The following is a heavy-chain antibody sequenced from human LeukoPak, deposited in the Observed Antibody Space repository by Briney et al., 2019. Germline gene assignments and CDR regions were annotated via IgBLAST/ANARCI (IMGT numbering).Heavy chain of an antibody. D-gene: IGHD4-17*01. J-gene: IGHJ4*02. CDR2: IKHDGSEK. Sequence: GGSLRLSCAASGFTFSSYWMSWVRQAPGKGLEWVANIKHDGSEKYYVDSVKGRFTISRDNAKNSLYLQMNSLRAEDTAVYYCARHTNTVTPIFDYWGQGTLVTVSS. CDR3: ARHTNTVTPIFDY. V-gene: IGHV3-7*01. CDR1: GFTFSSYW.